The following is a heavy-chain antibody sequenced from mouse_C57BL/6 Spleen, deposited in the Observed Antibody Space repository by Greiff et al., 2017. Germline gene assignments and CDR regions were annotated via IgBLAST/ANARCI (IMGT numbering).Heavy chain of an antibody. CDR1: GYAFSSYW. Sequence: QVQLQQSGAELVKPGASVKLSCKASGYAFSSYWMNWVKQRPGKGLEWIGQIYPGDGDTTYNGKFKGKATLTADKSSSTAYMQLSSLTSEDSAVYFCARGNYGSSHYYAMDYWGQGTSVTVSS. D-gene: IGHD1-1*01. CDR2: IYPGDGDT. V-gene: IGHV1-80*01. CDR3: ARGNYGSSHYYAMDY. J-gene: IGHJ4*01.